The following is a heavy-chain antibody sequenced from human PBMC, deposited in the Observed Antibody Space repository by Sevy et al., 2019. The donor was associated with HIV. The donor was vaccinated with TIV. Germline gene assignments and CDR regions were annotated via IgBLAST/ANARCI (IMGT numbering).Heavy chain of an antibody. D-gene: IGHD2-2*01. CDR1: GFTFSSYW. J-gene: IGHJ6*02. Sequence: GGSLRLSCAASGFTFSSYWMHWVRQAPGKGLVWVSRINSDGSSTSYADSVKGPFTISRDNAKNTLYLQMNSLRAEDTAVYYCARVGYCSSTRTYYYYGMDVWGQGTTVTVSS. CDR3: ARVGYCSSTRTYYYYGMDV. CDR2: INSDGSST. V-gene: IGHV3-74*01.